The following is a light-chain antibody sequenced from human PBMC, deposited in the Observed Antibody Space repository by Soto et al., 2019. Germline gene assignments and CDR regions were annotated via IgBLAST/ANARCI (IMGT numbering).Light chain of an antibody. J-gene: IGLJ2*01. CDR3: GVWDTSLSAVV. CDR1: SSNIGNNY. Sequence: QSVLTQPPSVSAAPRQKVTSSCSGSSSNIGNNYVSWYRQLPGTAPKLVIYDNNKRPSGIPDRFSGSRSGTSATLGITGLQTGDEGDYYCGVWDTSLSAVVFGGGTKVTVL. V-gene: IGLV1-51*01. CDR2: DNN.